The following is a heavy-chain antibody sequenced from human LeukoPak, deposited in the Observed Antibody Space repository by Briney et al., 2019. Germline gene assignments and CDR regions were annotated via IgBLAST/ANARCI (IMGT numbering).Heavy chain of an antibody. CDR2: ISWNSCSI. J-gene: IGHJ4*02. Sequence: GGSLRLSCAASGFTFDDYAMHWVRQAPGKGLEWVSGISWNSCSIGYADSVKGRFTISRDNSKNTLYLQMNSLRAEDTAVYYCARESLDYYDSSGYHYYFDYWGQGTLVTVSS. D-gene: IGHD3-22*01. V-gene: IGHV3-9*01. CDR3: ARESLDYYDSSGYHYYFDY. CDR1: GFTFDDYA.